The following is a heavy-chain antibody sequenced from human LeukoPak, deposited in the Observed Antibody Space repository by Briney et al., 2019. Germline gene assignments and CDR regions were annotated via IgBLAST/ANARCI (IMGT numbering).Heavy chain of an antibody. CDR1: GFTFVSHA. J-gene: IGHJ4*02. V-gene: IGHV3-23*01. D-gene: IGHD6-13*01. CDR3: ARIPWSSSCFDY. Sequence: QTGGSLRLSCVASGFTFVSHAMTWVRQSPGKGLEWASAIDGSGGNTYYTDSVKGRFTISRDNSKNTLYLQMSSLGAEDTAIYYCARIPWSSSCFDYWGQGTLVTVSS. CDR2: IDGSGGNT.